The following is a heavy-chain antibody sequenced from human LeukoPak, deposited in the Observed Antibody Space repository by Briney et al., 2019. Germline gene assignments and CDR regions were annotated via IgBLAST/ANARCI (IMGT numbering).Heavy chain of an antibody. Sequence: SETLSLTCAVYGGSFSGYYWNWIRQPPGKGLEWIGEINHSGSTNYNPSLKSRVTISVDTSKNQFSLKLSSVTAADTAVYYCARGRTYQLPYPTDFDYWGQGTLVTVSS. CDR3: ARGRTYQLPYPTDFDY. CDR2: INHSGST. V-gene: IGHV4-34*01. CDR1: GGSFSGYY. J-gene: IGHJ4*02. D-gene: IGHD2-2*02.